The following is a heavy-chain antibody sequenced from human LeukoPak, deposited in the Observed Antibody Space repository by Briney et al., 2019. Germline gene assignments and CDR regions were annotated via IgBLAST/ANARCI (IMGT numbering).Heavy chain of an antibody. CDR2: INPSGGST. CDR3: ARDILRSTSVTVGMDV. D-gene: IGHD2-2*01. Sequence: ASVKVSCKASGYTFTSYYLHWVRQAPEQGLEWMGIINPSGGSTSYAQKFQGRVTMTRDTSTSTVYMELSSLRSEDTAVYYCARDILRSTSVTVGMDVWGQGTTVTVSS. V-gene: IGHV1-46*01. J-gene: IGHJ6*02. CDR1: GYTFTSYY.